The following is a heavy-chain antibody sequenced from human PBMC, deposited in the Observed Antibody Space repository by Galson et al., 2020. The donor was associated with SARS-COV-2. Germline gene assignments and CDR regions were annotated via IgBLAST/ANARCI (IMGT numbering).Heavy chain of an antibody. J-gene: IGHJ4*02. CDR2: ISFDGSIE. D-gene: IGHD6-13*01. V-gene: IGHV3-30*18. CDR3: AKDHATAALDY. CDR1: GFTLKYYG. Sequence: GGSLRLSCAASGFTLKYYGMHWVRQAPGKGLKWVALISFDGSIEYYADSVEGRFTISRDNSNNTLYLQMSSLRPEDTAVYYCAKDHATAALDYWGQGILVTVSS.